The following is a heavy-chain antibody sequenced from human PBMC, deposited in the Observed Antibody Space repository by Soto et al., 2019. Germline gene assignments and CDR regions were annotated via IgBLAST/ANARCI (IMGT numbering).Heavy chain of an antibody. CDR3: ARREAEGDFWSGYYGWFDP. J-gene: IGHJ5*02. Sequence: SETLSLTCTVSGGSISSSSYYWGWIRQPPGKGLEWIGSIYYSGSTYYNPSLKSRVTISVDTSKNQFSLKLSSVTAADTAVYYCARREAEGDFWSGYYGWFDPWGQGTLVTV. D-gene: IGHD3-3*01. V-gene: IGHV4-39*01. CDR2: IYYSGST. CDR1: GGSISSSSYY.